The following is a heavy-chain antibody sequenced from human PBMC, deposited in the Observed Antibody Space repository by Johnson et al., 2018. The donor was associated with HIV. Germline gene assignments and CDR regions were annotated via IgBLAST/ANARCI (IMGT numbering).Heavy chain of an antibody. Sequence: VLLVESGGGLVQPGGSLRLSCAASGFTFSSYAMSWVRQAPGKGLEWVSAISGSGGSTYYADSVKGRFTISRDSSKNTLYLQMNSRRDEDTAGYYCAKNFGKIFAAGGLEVGDAFDIWGQGTMVTVSS. D-gene: IGHD6-13*01. CDR2: ISGSGGST. CDR1: GFTFSSYA. J-gene: IGHJ3*02. V-gene: IGHV3-23*04. CDR3: AKNFGKIFAAGGLEVGDAFDI.